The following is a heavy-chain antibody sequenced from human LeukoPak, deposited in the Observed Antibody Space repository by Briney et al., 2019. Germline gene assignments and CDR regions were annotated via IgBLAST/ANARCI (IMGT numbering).Heavy chain of an antibody. Sequence: PSETLSLTCNVSGGSISGYYWSWIRQPPGKGLEWIGYIHYSGSTNYNPSLMSRVTISVDTSKNQVSLKLSSVTAADTAVYYCARRATSMVPNYLDYWGQGTLVTVSS. J-gene: IGHJ4*02. CDR1: GGSISGYY. CDR3: ARRATSMVPNYLDY. CDR2: IHYSGST. D-gene: IGHD3-10*01. V-gene: IGHV4-59*08.